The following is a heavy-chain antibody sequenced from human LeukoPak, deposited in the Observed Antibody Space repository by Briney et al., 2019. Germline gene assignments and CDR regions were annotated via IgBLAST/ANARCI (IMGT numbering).Heavy chain of an antibody. D-gene: IGHD3-22*01. CDR1: GGSISRSNW. Sequence: SETLSLTCAVSGGSISRSNWWSWVRQPPGKGLEWIGEIYHSGSTNYNPSLKSRVTISVDKSKNQFSLKLSSVTAADTAVYYCARDYYDSSGYTYWGQGTLVTVSS. CDR3: ARDYYDSSGYTY. J-gene: IGHJ4*02. V-gene: IGHV4-4*02. CDR2: IYHSGST.